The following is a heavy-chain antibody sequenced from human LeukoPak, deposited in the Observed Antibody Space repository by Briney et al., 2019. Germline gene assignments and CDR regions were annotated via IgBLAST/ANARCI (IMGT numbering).Heavy chain of an antibody. CDR1: GFTFSSYG. D-gene: IGHD3-22*01. V-gene: IGHV3-30*03. J-gene: IGHJ3*02. CDR2: ISYDGSNK. CDR3: AREWLYYYDSSGYHHDAFVI. Sequence: GGSLRLSCAPSGFTFSSYGMHRVRQAPGKGLEWVAVISYDGSNKYYADSVKGRFTISRDNSKNTLYLQMNSLRAEDTAVYYCAREWLYYYDSSGYHHDAFVISGQGTMVTVSS.